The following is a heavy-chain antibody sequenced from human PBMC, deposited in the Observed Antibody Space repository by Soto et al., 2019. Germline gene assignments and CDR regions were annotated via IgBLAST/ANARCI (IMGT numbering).Heavy chain of an antibody. Sequence: QVQLEESGGGVVQPGRSLRLSCAASGFTFSSNAMHWVRQAPGKGLEWVAVIWYDGSNKYYADSVKGRFIISRDNSKNTVYLHMNSQRAADTAVAYCARDRVKIVYGLDVWGPGTTVTVSS. V-gene: IGHV3-33*01. CDR1: GFTFSSNA. D-gene: IGHD3-10*01. CDR2: IWYDGSNK. J-gene: IGHJ6*02. CDR3: ARDRVKIVYGLDV.